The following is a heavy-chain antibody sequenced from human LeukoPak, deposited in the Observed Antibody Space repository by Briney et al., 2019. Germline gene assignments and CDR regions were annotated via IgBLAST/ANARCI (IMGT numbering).Heavy chain of an antibody. CDR1: GGSISSGSYY. V-gene: IGHV4-61*02. D-gene: IGHD3-22*01. J-gene: IGHJ3*02. CDR3: ARRYDYDSSNWAFDI. Sequence: SETLSLTCTVSGGSISSGSYYWSWIRQPAGRGLEWIGRIYTSGSTNYNPSLKSRVTISVDTSKNQFSLKLSSVTAADTAVYYCARRYDYDSSNWAFDIWGQGTMVTVSS. CDR2: IYTSGST.